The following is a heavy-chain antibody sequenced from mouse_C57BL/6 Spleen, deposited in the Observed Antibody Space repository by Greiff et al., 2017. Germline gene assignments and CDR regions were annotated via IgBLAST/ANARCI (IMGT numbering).Heavy chain of an antibody. CDR1: GFTFSDYG. Sequence: DVQLVESGGGLVKPGGSLKLSCAASGFTFSDYGMNWVRQAPEKGLEWVAYISSSSSTINYADTVKGRVTFSRDNAKNTLFLQMTSLRSEDTAMXCCARRGRLPFAYWGQGTLVTVSA. CDR2: ISSSSSTI. CDR3: ARRGRLPFAY. D-gene: IGHD2-4*01. J-gene: IGHJ3*01. V-gene: IGHV5-17*01.